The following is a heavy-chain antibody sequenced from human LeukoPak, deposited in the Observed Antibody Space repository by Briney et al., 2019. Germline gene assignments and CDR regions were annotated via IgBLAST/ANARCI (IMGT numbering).Heavy chain of an antibody. V-gene: IGHV1-69*06. CDR1: GGTFSSYA. CDR3: ARGRIWFGVDGVHYYYYMDV. J-gene: IGHJ6*03. CDR2: IILIFGTA. D-gene: IGHD3-10*01. Sequence: GASVKVSCKASGGTFSSYAVSWVRQAPGQGLEWMGGIILIFGTANYAQKFQGRVTITADKSTSTAYMELSSLRSEDTAVYYCARGRIWFGVDGVHYYYYMDVWGKGTTVTVSS.